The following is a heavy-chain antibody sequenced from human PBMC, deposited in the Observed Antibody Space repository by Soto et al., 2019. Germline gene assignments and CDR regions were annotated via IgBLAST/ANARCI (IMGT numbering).Heavy chain of an antibody. CDR1: GFTFSTYD. Sequence: EVQLLESGGGLVQPGGSLRLSCTASGFTFSTYDMSWVRQAPGKGLQWVSSISDSGNTTYYADSVKGRFTISRDNSKSSLYVQMNSLRVEDTAVYYCAKGRVYGDYENWFDPWGQGTLVTVSS. V-gene: IGHV3-23*01. J-gene: IGHJ5*02. CDR2: ISDSGNTT. CDR3: AKGRVYGDYENWFDP. D-gene: IGHD4-17*01.